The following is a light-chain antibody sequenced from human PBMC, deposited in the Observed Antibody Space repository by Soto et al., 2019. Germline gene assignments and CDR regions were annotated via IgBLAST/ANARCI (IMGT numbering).Light chain of an antibody. V-gene: IGLV2-23*02. CDR2: EVS. J-gene: IGLJ1*01. CDR1: SSDVGSYNL. CDR3: CTYTRSSTYV. Sequence: QSLLTQPASVSGSPGQSITISCTGTSSDVGSYNLVSWYQQHPGKAPKLMIYEVSKRPSGVSNRFSGSKSGNTASLTISGLQAEDEADYYCCTYTRSSTYVFGTGTKV.